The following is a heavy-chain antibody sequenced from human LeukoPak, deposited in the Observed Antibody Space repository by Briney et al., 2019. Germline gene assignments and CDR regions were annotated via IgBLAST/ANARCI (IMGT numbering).Heavy chain of an antibody. J-gene: IGHJ4*02. CDR1: GGTFSSYA. CDR2: IIPIFSTA. CDR3: ATQPPALYSYGSESFDY. Sequence: SVKVSCKASGGTFSSYAISWVRQAPGQGLEWMGGIIPIFSTANYAQKFQGRVTIAADESTSTAYMELSSLRSEDTAVYYCATQPPALYSYGSESFDYWGQGTLVTVSS. D-gene: IGHD5-18*01. V-gene: IGHV1-69*13.